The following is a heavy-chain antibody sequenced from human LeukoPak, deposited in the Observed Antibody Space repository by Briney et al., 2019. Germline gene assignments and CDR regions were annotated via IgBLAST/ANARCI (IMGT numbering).Heavy chain of an antibody. CDR3: ARLRRITIFGVATDFDY. CDR1: GYSFTSYW. J-gene: IGHJ4*02. D-gene: IGHD3-3*01. Sequence: GESLKISCKGSGYSFTSYWIGWVRQMPGKGLEWMGIIYPGGSDTRYSPSFQGQVTISADKSISTAYLQWSSLKASDTAMYYCARLRRITIFGVATDFDYWGQGTLVTVSS. V-gene: IGHV5-51*01. CDR2: IYPGGSDT.